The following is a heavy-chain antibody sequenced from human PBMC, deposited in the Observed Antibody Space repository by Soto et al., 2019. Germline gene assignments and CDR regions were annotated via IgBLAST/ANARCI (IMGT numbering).Heavy chain of an antibody. CDR1: GGSISSGGYS. J-gene: IGHJ4*02. V-gene: IGHV4-31*03. CDR2: IFYSGST. CDR3: AREGRMATFDY. Sequence: PSETLSLTCTVSGGSISSGGYSWSWIRQHRGKGLEWIGHIFYSGSTYYNPSLKSRLIISVDTSKNQFSLKLNSVTATDTAVYYCAREGRMATFDYWGQGALVTVS. D-gene: IGHD5-12*01.